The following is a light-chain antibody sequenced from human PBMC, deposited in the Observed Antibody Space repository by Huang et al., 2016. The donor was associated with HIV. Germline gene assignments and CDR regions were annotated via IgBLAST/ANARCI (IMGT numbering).Light chain of an antibody. V-gene: IGKV2-28*01. CDR2: LGS. CDR1: QRLLHSNGNNY. J-gene: IGKJ4*01. Sequence: DIVMNQSPLSLPVTPGEPASISCRSSQRLLHSNGNNYLDGYLQNPGQATQLLIYLGSNRASGVPDRFTGSGSDTDFTLKISRMEPEDVGIYYCMQALQTPLTFGGGTKVEIK. CDR3: MQALQTPLT.